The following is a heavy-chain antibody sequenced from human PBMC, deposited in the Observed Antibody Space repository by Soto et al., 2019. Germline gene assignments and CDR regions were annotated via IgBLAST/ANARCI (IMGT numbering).Heavy chain of an antibody. D-gene: IGHD6-6*01. V-gene: IGHV4-34*01. Sequence: PSETLSLTCAVYGGSFSGYYWRWIRQPPGKGLEWIGEINLSGSTNYNPSLKSRVTISVDTSNNHFSLKLSSVTAADTAVYYCARGARSSYFDHWGQGTRVTVSS. J-gene: IGHJ4*02. CDR2: INLSGST. CDR1: GGSFSGYY. CDR3: ARGARSSYFDH.